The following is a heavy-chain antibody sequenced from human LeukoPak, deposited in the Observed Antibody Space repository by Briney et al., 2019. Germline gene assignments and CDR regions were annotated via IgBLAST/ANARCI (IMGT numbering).Heavy chain of an antibody. CDR1: GFTFSSYA. V-gene: IGHV3-23*01. D-gene: IGHD6-6*01. CDR2: INSDGSST. Sequence: GGSLRLSCAASGFTFSSYAMSWVRQAPGKGLMWVSRINSDGSSTYYADSVKGRFTISRDNSKNTLYLQMNSLRAEDTAVYYCAKVGPTTYSSSPSDPWGQGTLVTVSS. J-gene: IGHJ5*02. CDR3: AKVGPTTYSSSPSDP.